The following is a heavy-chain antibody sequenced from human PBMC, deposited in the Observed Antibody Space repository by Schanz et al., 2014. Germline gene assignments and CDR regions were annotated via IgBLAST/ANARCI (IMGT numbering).Heavy chain of an antibody. CDR2: ISGSSIHK. V-gene: IGHV3-11*06. CDR1: GFTFSDYY. J-gene: IGHJ4*02. D-gene: IGHD1-26*01. Sequence: VQLVESGGGLVKPGGSLRLSCAASGFTFSDYYMAWIRQAPGKGLEWVSHISGSSIHKNYADSVRGRFTISRDNAKNSLYLQMNSLRAEDTAVYYCARDSESHYVVDYWGQGTLVTVSS. CDR3: ARDSESHYVVDY.